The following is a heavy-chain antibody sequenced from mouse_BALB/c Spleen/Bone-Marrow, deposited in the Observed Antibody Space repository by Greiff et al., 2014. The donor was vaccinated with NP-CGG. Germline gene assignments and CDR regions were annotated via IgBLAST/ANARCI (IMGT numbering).Heavy chain of an antibody. CDR2: INPSNGRT. V-gene: IGHV1S81*02. CDR1: GYTFTSYW. D-gene: IGHD2-1*01. Sequence: SGAELVKPGASVKLPRKASGYTFTSYWMHRVKQRPGQGLEWIGEINPSNGRTNYNETFKSKATLTVDKSSTTAYTQLSSLTSDDSAVYYCARYGNYDAMDYWGQGTSVTVSS. J-gene: IGHJ4*01. CDR3: ARYGNYDAMDY.